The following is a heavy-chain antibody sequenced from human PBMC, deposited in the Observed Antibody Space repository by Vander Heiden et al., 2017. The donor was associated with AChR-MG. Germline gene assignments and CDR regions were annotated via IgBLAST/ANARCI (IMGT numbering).Heavy chain of an antibody. CDR1: GFTFSRYG. CDR3: ARGDYSNYEEYFDY. Sequence: QVQLVESGGGVVQPGRSLRLSCAASGFTFSRYGMHWVRQAPGKGLEWVAVIWYDGSNKYYADSVKGRFTISRDNSKNTLYLQMNSLRAEDTAVYYCARGDYSNYEEYFDYWGQGTLVTVSS. V-gene: IGHV3-33*01. D-gene: IGHD4-4*01. CDR2: IWYDGSNK. J-gene: IGHJ4*02.